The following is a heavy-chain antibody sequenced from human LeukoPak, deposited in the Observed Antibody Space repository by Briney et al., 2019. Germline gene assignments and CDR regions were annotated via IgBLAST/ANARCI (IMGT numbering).Heavy chain of an antibody. D-gene: IGHD3-22*01. CDR1: GYTFTSYG. CDR3: ARGEVEAYYYDSSGYSY. V-gene: IGHV1-18*01. J-gene: IGHJ4*02. CDR2: ISAYNGNT. Sequence: ASVKVSCKASGYTFTSYGISWVRQAPGQGLEWMGWISAYNGNTNYAQKLQGRVIMTTDTSTSTAYMELRSLRSDDTAVYYCARGEVEAYYYDSSGYSYWGRGTLVTVSS.